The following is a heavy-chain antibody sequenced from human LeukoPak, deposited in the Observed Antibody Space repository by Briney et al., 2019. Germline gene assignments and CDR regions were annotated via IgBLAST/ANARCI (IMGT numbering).Heavy chain of an antibody. V-gene: IGHV1-18*01. CDR1: GYTFTSYG. Sequence: ASVKVSCKASGYTFTSYGISWVRQAPGQGLEWMGWISAYNGNTNYAQKLQGRVTMTRNTSISTAYMELSSLRSEDTAVYYCARGGYYYDSSGYFTQPSLDYWGQGTLVTVSS. D-gene: IGHD3-22*01. J-gene: IGHJ4*02. CDR3: ARGGYYYDSSGYFTQPSLDY. CDR2: ISAYNGNT.